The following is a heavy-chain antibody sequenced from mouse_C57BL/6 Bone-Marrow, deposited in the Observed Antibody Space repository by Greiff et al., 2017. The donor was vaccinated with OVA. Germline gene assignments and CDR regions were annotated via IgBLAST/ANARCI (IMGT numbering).Heavy chain of an antibody. J-gene: IGHJ1*03. D-gene: IGHD1-2*01. CDR1: GYSITSGYY. CDR3: ARDRLLRPWYFDV. Sequence: EVKLQESGPGLVKPSQSLSLTCSVPGYSITSGYYWNWIRQFPGNKLEWMGYISYDGSNNYNPSLKNRISITRDTSKNQFFLKLNSVTTEDTATYYCARDRLLRPWYFDVWGTGTTVTVSS. V-gene: IGHV3-6*01. CDR2: ISYDGSN.